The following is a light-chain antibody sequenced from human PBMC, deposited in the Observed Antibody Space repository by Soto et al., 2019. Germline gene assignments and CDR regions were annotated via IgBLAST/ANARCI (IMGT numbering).Light chain of an antibody. J-gene: IGKJ2*01. CDR2: AAS. V-gene: IGKV3-20*01. CDR3: QQYGNSTTTYT. CDR1: QSVSSTY. Sequence: EIVLTQSPATLSLSPGERATLSCRTSQSVSSTYLAWYQQKPGQAPRLLIYAASTRATGIPDRFSGSGSGTDFTLTISRLEPEDFAVYYCQQYGNSTTTYTFGQGTKLEIK.